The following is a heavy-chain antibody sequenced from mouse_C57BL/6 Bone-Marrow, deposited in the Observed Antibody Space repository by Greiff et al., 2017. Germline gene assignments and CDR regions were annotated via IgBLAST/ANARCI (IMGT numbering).Heavy chain of an antibody. V-gene: IGHV1-7*01. CDR2: INPSSGYT. D-gene: IGHD1-1*01. CDR3: ARWDYYGGFDY. Sequence: VQLQQSGAELAKPGASVKLSCKASGYTFTSYWMHWVQQRPGQGLEWIGYINPSSGYTKYNQKFKDKATLTAEKSSSTAYMQLSSLTYEDSAVYYCARWDYYGGFDYWGQGTTLTVSS. J-gene: IGHJ2*01. CDR1: GYTFTSYW.